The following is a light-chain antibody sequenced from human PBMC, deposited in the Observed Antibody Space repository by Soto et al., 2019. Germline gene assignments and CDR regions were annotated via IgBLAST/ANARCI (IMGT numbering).Light chain of an antibody. V-gene: IGKV4-1*01. CDR3: QQYYGNPLT. Sequence: DIVMTQSPDSLAVSLGERATINCKSSQSVLYRSNNKNYLAWYQQKPRQPPKLLIYWASTRESGVPDRFTGSGSGTDFTLTISNLQAEDVAVYYCQQYYGNPLTFGGGTKVDIK. CDR1: QSVLYRSNNKNY. CDR2: WAS. J-gene: IGKJ4*01.